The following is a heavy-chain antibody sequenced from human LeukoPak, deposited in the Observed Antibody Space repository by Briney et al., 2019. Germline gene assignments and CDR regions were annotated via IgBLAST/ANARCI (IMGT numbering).Heavy chain of an antibody. CDR2: INTDGSST. CDR3: ARVRLQPQYYYYMDV. D-gene: IGHD4-11*01. V-gene: IGHV3-74*01. CDR1: GFTFSSYW. J-gene: IGHJ6*03. Sequence: PGGSLRLSCAASGFTFSSYWMHWVRQAPGKGLVWVSRINTDGSSTSYADSVKGRFTISRDNAKNTLYLQMNSLRAEDTAVYYCARVRLQPQYYYYMDVWGKGTTVTVSS.